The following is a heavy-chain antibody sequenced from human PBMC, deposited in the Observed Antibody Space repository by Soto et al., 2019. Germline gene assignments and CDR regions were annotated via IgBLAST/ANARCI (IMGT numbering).Heavy chain of an antibody. V-gene: IGHV3-23*01. CDR1: GFTFSSYA. D-gene: IGHD2-2*01. J-gene: IGHJ4*02. Sequence: GGSLRLSCAASGFTFSSYAMSWVRQAPGKGLEWVSAISGSGGSTYYADSVKGRFTISRDNSKNTLYLQMNSLRAEDTAVYYCAKEEAVPLERGQYQLLRYFDYWGQGTLVTVSS. CDR3: AKEEAVPLERGQYQLLRYFDY. CDR2: ISGSGGST.